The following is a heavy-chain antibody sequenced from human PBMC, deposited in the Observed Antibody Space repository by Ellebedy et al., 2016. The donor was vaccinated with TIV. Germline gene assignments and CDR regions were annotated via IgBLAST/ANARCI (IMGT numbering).Heavy chain of an antibody. CDR1: GGSISSYY. V-gene: IGHV4-59*12. CDR2: IYYSGST. CDR3: ARGRRGSGSYYNRPPNWFDP. D-gene: IGHD3-10*01. Sequence: MPSETLSLTCTVSGGSISSYYWSWIRQPPGKGLEWIGYIYYSGSTNYNPSLKSRVTISVDTSKNQFSLKLSSVTAADTAVYYCARGRRGSGSYYNRPPNWFDPWGQGTLVTVSS. J-gene: IGHJ5*02.